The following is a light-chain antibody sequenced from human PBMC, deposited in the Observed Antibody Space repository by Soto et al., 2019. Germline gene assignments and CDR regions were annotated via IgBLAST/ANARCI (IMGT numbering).Light chain of an antibody. CDR3: AAWDDSLNGLV. CDR2: GVI. J-gene: IGLJ1*01. V-gene: IGLV2-8*01. CDR1: SSDVGAYNF. Sequence: QSALTQPPSASGSPGQSVTISCTGTSSDVGAYNFVSWYQQHPGKAPKLMIYGVIKRPSGVPDRFSGSKSGISASLAISGLQSEDEADYSCAAWDDSLNGLVFGAGTKLTVL.